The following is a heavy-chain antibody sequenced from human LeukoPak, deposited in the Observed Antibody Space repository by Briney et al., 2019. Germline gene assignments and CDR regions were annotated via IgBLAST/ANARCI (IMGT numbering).Heavy chain of an antibody. V-gene: IGHV3-23*01. CDR3: AKDSGGSHMADDPFDY. J-gene: IGHJ4*02. CDR2: ISGSGGST. D-gene: IGHD1-26*01. Sequence: GGSLRLSCAASGFTFSSYAMSWVRQAPGKGLEWVSAISGSGGSTYYADSVKGRFTISRDNSKNTLYLQMNSLRAEDTAVYYCAKDSGGSHMADDPFDYWGQGTLVTVSS. CDR1: GFTFSSYA.